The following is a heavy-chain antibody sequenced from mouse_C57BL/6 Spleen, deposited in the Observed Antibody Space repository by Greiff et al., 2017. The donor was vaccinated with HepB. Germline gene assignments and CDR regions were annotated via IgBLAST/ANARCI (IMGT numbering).Heavy chain of an antibody. V-gene: IGHV5-6*01. CDR3: AGYDYDGSCYFDY. J-gene: IGHJ2*01. CDR1: GFTFSSYG. Sequence: VQLKESGGDLVKPGGSLKLSCAASGFTFSSYGMSWVRQTPDKRLEWVATISSVGSYTYYPDSVKGRFTISRDNAKNTLYLQMSSLKSEDTAMYYCAGYDYDGSCYFDYWGQGTTLTVSS. CDR2: ISSVGSYT. D-gene: IGHD2-4*01.